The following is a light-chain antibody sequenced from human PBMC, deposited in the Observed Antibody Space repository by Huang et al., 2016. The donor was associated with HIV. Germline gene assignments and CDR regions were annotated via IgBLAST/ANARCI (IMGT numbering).Light chain of an antibody. CDR2: ATS. CDR1: QSVSSY. J-gene: IGKJ2*01. Sequence: EIVLTQSPATLSLSPGDRATLSCRASQSVSSYFAWYQHKPGQAPRLLIYATSNRATGVPARFSGSGSGTDFTLTISSLEPEDFANYYCQQRISWPPSYTFGQGTKVEI. V-gene: IGKV3-11*01. CDR3: QQRISWPPSYT.